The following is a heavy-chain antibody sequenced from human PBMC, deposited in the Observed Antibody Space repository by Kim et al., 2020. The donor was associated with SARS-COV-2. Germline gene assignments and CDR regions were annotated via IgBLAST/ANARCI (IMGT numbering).Heavy chain of an antibody. CDR1: GFTFSSYA. V-gene: IGHV3-30*04. D-gene: IGHD5-18*01. Sequence: GGSLRLSCAASGFTFSSYAMHWVRQAPGKGLEWVAVISYDGSNKYYADSVKGRFTISRDNSKNTLYLQMNSLRAEDTAVYYCATGGGIQLWFNYGMDVWGQGTTVTVSS. J-gene: IGHJ6*02. CDR3: ATGGGIQLWFNYGMDV. CDR2: ISYDGSNK.